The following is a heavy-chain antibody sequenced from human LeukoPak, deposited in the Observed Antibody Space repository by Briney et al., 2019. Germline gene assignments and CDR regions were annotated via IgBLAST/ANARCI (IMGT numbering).Heavy chain of an antibody. CDR2: ISYDGSNK. Sequence: QAGGSLRLSCAASGFTFSSYAMHWVRQAPGKGLEWVAVISYDGSNKYYADSVKGRFTISRDNSENTLYLQMNSLRAEDTAVYYCASFRQVLDYWGQGTLVTVSS. CDR1: GFTFSSYA. CDR3: ASFRQVLDY. J-gene: IGHJ4*02. V-gene: IGHV3-30-3*01. D-gene: IGHD2/OR15-2a*01.